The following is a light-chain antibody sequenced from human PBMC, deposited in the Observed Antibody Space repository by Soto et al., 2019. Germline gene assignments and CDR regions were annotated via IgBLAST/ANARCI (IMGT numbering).Light chain of an antibody. CDR1: QSVSSW. CDR2: KAS. Sequence: DVQLTQSPSTLSASVGDRVTITCRASQSVSSWLAWYQAKPGKDPNLLIYKASTLESGVPSRFSGSGSGTEFTLTISSLQPDEFATYYCQQYRSYSWTVGQGTKVEI. V-gene: IGKV1-5*03. J-gene: IGKJ1*01. CDR3: QQYRSYSWT.